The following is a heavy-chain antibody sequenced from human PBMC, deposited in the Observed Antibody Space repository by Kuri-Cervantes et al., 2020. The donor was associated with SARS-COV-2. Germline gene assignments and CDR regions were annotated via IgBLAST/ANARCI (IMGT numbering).Heavy chain of an antibody. Sequence: GGSLRLSCAASGFTFSGHWIHWVRQAPGKGLVWVSRINPDGSYTNNADSVKGRFTLSRDNAKNTLYLQMNSLRDEDTAVYYCARERVGVTTFYYYGLDVWGQGTTVTVSS. CDR1: GFTFSGHW. CDR2: INPDGSYT. D-gene: IGHD4-11*01. J-gene: IGHJ6*02. V-gene: IGHV3-74*01. CDR3: ARERVGVTTFYYYGLDV.